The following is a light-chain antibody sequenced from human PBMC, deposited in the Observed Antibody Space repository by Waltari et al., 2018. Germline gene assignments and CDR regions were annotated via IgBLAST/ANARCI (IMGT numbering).Light chain of an antibody. V-gene: IGKV3-11*01. CDR3: QQRYKWPLT. CDR2: DSS. J-gene: IGKJ4*01. Sequence: EIVLTQSPATLSLSPVERATLSCRASQSVSTYLAWYQQRPGQPPRLLIYDSSSRATGIPARFSGSGSETDFTLTISSLEPEDFAVYYCQQRYKWPLTFGGGSKVEI. CDR1: QSVSTY.